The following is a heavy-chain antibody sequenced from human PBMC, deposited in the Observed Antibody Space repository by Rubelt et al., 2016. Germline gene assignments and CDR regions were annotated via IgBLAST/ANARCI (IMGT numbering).Heavy chain of an antibody. Sequence: GGSLRLSCAASGFTFSSYAMTWVRQAPGKGLEWVSAISGSGGSTYYADSVKGRFTVSRDNSKSTLYLQMNSLRAEDTAVYYCAKSDCTNGVCLGKLNYYYGMDVWGQGTTVTVSS. D-gene: IGHD2-8*01. V-gene: IGHV3-23*01. CDR2: ISGSGGST. CDR1: GFTFSSYA. CDR3: AKSDCTNGVCLGKLNYYYGMDV. J-gene: IGHJ6*02.